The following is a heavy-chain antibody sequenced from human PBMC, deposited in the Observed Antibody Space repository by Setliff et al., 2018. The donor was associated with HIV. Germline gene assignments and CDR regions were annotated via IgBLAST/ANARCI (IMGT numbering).Heavy chain of an antibody. V-gene: IGHV4-59*11. D-gene: IGHD6-19*01. CDR1: GGSISSHY. CDR3: ARGGFYSSDYYLLDY. Sequence: TSETLSLTCTVSGGSISSHYWGWIRQPPGKGLEWIGYIYYSGSTNYNPSLKSRATISVDTSKKQFSLKLDSVTAADTAVYYCARGGFYSSDYYLLDYWGQGTLVTV. CDR2: IYYSGST. J-gene: IGHJ4*02.